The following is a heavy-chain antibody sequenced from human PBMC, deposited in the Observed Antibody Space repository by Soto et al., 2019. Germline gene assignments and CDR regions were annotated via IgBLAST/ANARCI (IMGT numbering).Heavy chain of an antibody. Sequence: PSETVSITCTVSGDSISNYYWSLIRQPPGRGLEWIGYIHDSGNINYNPSLKSRVTISVHTSKNQFSLKLSSVTAADTAVYYCARPNCAGDCNSGYGYLDVWGQGTTVTVSS. J-gene: IGHJ6*02. CDR2: IHDSGNI. CDR1: GDSISNYY. D-gene: IGHD2-21*02. CDR3: ARPNCAGDCNSGYGYLDV. V-gene: IGHV4-59*08.